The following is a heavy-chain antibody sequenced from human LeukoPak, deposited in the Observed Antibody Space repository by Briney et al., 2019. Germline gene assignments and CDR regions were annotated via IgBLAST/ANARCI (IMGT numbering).Heavy chain of an antibody. Sequence: GGSLRLSCVASGFTFSSHWMHWVRQAPGKGLVWVARIYNTGSTTNYADSVMGRFTISRDNAKNTLYLQMNSLRAEDTAVYYCAREENWNLYYFDYWGQGTLVTVSS. CDR1: GFTFSSHW. V-gene: IGHV3-74*01. CDR2: IYNTGSTT. CDR3: AREENWNLYYFDY. J-gene: IGHJ4*02. D-gene: IGHD1-1*01.